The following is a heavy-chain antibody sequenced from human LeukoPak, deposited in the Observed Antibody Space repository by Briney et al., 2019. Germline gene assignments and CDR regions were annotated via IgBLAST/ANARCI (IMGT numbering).Heavy chain of an antibody. CDR1: GYSFTSYW. CDR2: IYPGDSDT. V-gene: IGHV5-51*01. J-gene: IGHJ4*02. CDR3: ARHNAPVGIAAAGTSFDY. D-gene: IGHD6-13*01. Sequence: LGESLKISCQGSGYSFTSYWIGWGRQVPGKGLEGMGIIYPGDSDTRYSPSFQGQVTISADKSISTAYLQWSSLKASDTAMYYCARHNAPVGIAAAGTSFDYWGQGTLVTVSS.